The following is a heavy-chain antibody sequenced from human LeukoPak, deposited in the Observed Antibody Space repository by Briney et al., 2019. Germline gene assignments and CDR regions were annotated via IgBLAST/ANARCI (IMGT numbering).Heavy chain of an antibody. CDR2: MNPNSGNT. D-gene: IGHD5-12*01. V-gene: IGHV1-8*01. Sequence: AAVKVSCKASGYTFTSYDINWVRQATGQGLEWMGWMNPNSGNTGYAQEFQGRVTMTRNTSISTAYMELSSLRSEDTAVYYCARGRGYSGYAPADYWGQGTLVTVSS. CDR3: ARGRGYSGYAPADY. J-gene: IGHJ4*02. CDR1: GYTFTSYD.